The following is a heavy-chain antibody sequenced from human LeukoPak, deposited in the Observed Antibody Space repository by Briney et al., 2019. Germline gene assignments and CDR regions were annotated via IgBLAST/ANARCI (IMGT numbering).Heavy chain of an antibody. J-gene: IGHJ4*02. CDR1: GYTFTSYG. D-gene: IGHD6-19*01. Sequence: SVKVSCKASGYTFTSYGISWVRQAPGQGLEWMGGIIPIFGTANYAQKFQGRVTITADESTSTAYMELSSLRSEDTAVYYCARGIAVAGPTGVFDYWGQGTLVTVSS. CDR2: IIPIFGTA. CDR3: ARGIAVAGPTGVFDY. V-gene: IGHV1-69*13.